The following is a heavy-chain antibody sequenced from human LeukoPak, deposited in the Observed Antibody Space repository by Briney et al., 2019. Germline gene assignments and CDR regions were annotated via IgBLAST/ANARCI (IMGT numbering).Heavy chain of an antibody. CDR1: GFTFSSYS. V-gene: IGHV3-21*01. Sequence: PGGSLRLSCAASGFTFSSYSMNWDRQAPGKGLEWVSSISSSSSYIYYADSVKGRFTISRDNAKNSLYLQMNSLRAEDTAVYYCARDQYYDSSGYYYEANYWGQGTLVTVSS. J-gene: IGHJ4*02. CDR2: ISSSSSYI. D-gene: IGHD3-22*01. CDR3: ARDQYYDSSGYYYEANY.